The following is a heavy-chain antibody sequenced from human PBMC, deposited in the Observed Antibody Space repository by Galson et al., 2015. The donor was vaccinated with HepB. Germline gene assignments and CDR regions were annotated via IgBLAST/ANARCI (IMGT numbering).Heavy chain of an antibody. Sequence: ETLSLTCTVSGGSINSYYWSWIRQPPGKGLEWIGYIYPSGTTNYNPSLKSRVTISVDTSKNQFSLKLSSVTAADTAVYYCAREGRSVVGANYFFDYWGQGTLVTVSS. V-gene: IGHV4-59*01. J-gene: IGHJ4*02. CDR1: GGSINSYY. CDR3: AREGRSVVGANYFFDY. D-gene: IGHD1-26*01. CDR2: IYPSGTT.